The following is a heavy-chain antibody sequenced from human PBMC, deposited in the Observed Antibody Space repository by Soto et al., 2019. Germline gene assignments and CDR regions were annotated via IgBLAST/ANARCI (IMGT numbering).Heavy chain of an antibody. Sequence: SGTLSLTCTVYGGSSTSYYWRCFRQPPGKWLEWIGDIYQSGSTNYNPSLTSRVTISVDTSKNQFSLKLNSVTAADTAIYYCAKGLTSEKLDSWGQGTLVTVS. CDR1: GGSSTSYY. J-gene: IGHJ4*02. D-gene: IGHD4-17*01. CDR3: AKGLTSEKLDS. CDR2: IYQSGST. V-gene: IGHV4-59*12.